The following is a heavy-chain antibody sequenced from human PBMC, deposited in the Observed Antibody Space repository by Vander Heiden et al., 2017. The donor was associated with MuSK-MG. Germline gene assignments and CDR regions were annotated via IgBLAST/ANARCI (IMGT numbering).Heavy chain of an antibody. D-gene: IGHD5-12*01. V-gene: IGHV4-59*01. CDR3: AGATRTKEFDY. J-gene: IGHJ4*02. Sequence: QVQLQESCPGLVKPSETLSLTCTVSSGSISNYYWSWIRQPPGKGLEWIAYIFYSGSTNYNPSLKSRVTISLDTSKNQFSLKLSSVTAADTAVYYCAGATRTKEFDYWGQGTLVTVSS. CDR2: IFYSGST. CDR1: SGSISNYY.